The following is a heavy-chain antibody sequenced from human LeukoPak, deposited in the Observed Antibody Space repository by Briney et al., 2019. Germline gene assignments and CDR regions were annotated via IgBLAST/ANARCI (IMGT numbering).Heavy chain of an antibody. CDR1: GYTFTGYY. J-gene: IGHJ1*01. D-gene: IGHD2-2*01. CDR2: MNPNSSAT. CDR3: ARDPHIVLLPSGIYNY. V-gene: IGHV1-2*02. Sequence: ASVKVSCKASGYTFTGYYIHWVRQAPGQGLEWMGWMNPNSSATNYAKNFQGRVTMTRDTSISTAYMALSRLRSDDTAVYYCARDPHIVLLPSGIYNYWGQGTLVTVSS.